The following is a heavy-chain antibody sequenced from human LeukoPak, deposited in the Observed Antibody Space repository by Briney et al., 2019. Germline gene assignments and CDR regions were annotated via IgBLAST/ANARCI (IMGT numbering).Heavy chain of an antibody. CDR3: ARGEVPAATYYYYYGMDV. V-gene: IGHV4-59*01. J-gene: IGHJ6*02. CDR1: GDSIRNFY. D-gene: IGHD2-2*01. CDR2: IYHSGNT. Sequence: SETLSLTCTVSGDSIRNFYWNWVRQPPGKGLEWIGYIYHSGNTNFNPSLKSRLTMSIDTSKNQFSLRLTSVTAADTAVYYCARGEVPAATYYYYYGMDVWGQGTTVTVSS.